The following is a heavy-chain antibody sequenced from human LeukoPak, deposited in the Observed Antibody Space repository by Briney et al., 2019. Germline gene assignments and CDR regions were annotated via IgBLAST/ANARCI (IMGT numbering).Heavy chain of an antibody. V-gene: IGHV1-24*01. D-gene: IGHD1-26*01. CDR2: FDPEDGET. J-gene: IGHJ4*02. CDR1: GYTLTELS. Sequence: ASVKVSCKVSGYTLTELSMHWVRQAPGKGLEWMGGFDPEDGETIYAQKFQGRVTMTEDTSTDTAYMELSSLRSEDTAVYYCATATTTPGSLGVEHYFDYWGQGTLVTVSS. CDR3: ATATTTPGSLGVEHYFDY.